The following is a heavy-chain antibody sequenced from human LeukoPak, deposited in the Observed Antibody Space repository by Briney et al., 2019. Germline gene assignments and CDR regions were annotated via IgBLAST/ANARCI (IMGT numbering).Heavy chain of an antibody. J-gene: IGHJ4*02. CDR3: ARADAYSYGRFDF. V-gene: IGHV4-38-2*02. CDR1: GYSISSGYY. D-gene: IGHD5-18*01. Sequence: SETLSLTCTVSGYSISSGYYCGWIRQPPGRGLEWIGSIYHSGSTYYNPSLKSRVTISVDTSKNQFSLKLSSVTAADTAVYYCARADAYSYGRFDFWGPGTQVIVSS. CDR2: IYHSGST.